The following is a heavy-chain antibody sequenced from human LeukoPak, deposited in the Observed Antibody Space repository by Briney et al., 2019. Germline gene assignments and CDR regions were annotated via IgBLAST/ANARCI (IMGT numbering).Heavy chain of an antibody. V-gene: IGHV1-69*01. Sequence: WASVKVSCKASGCTFSSYAISWVRQAPGKGLEWMGGIIPIFGTANYAHKFQGRVTITADESTSTAYMELNSLSSEDTAVYYCARVIGAFWSGNDYWGRGTLVSVSS. CDR3: ARVIGAFWSGNDY. CDR2: IIPIFGTA. D-gene: IGHD3-3*01. CDR1: GCTFSSYA. J-gene: IGHJ4*02.